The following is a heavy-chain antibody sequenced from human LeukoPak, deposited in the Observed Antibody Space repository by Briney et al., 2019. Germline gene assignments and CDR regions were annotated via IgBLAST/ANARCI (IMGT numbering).Heavy chain of an antibody. CDR2: IRSSIYGGTP. CDR1: GFTFREFA. V-gene: IGHV3-49*03. J-gene: IGHJ4*02. Sequence: GGSLRLSCTSSGFTFREFAVSWFRQAPGKGLEWLGFIRSSIYGGTPKAAASVKGRFIFSRDDSKGVAYLRMNSLKTDDTAVYYCSREWGNGNDLRPDSWGQGALVTVSS. D-gene: IGHD1-1*01. CDR3: SREWGNGNDLRPDS.